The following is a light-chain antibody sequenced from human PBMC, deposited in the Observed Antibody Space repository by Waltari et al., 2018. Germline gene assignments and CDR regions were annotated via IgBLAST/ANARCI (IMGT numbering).Light chain of an antibody. Sequence: EIVLTQSPGTLSLSPGERATLSCWASQSVGRSLAWYQQKRGQAPRPLIYGASTRATGVPDRFSGSGSGTDFSLTSSRLEPEDFAVYYCQPYVRLPGTFGQGTKVEI. V-gene: IGKV3-20*01. CDR1: QSVGRS. CDR2: GAS. J-gene: IGKJ1*01. CDR3: QPYVRLPGT.